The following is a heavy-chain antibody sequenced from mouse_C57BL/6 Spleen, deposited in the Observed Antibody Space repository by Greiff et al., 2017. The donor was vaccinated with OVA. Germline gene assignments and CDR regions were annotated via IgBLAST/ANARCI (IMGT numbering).Heavy chain of an antibody. CDR1: GFTFSSYG. D-gene: IGHD4-1*01. J-gene: IGHJ2*01. CDR3: ARQDRPNWDFDY. V-gene: IGHV5-6*02. CDR2: ISSGGSYT. Sequence: DVMLVESGGDLVKPGGSLKLSCAASGFTFSSYGMSWVRQTPDKRLEWVATISSGGSYTYYPDSVKGRFTISRDNAKNTLYLQMSSLKSEDTAMYYCARQDRPNWDFDYWGQGTTLTVSS.